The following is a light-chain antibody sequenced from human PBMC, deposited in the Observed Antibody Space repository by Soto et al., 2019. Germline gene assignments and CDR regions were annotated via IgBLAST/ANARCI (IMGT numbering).Light chain of an antibody. V-gene: IGKV1-12*01. Sequence: DIRMTQSPSSVSGSVGDRVSMTCRASQDIASWLAWYQQRPGKAPVLLIFGASILQSGVSSRFSGSGAGTEFNFTINSLQPEDFGVYYCQQAHNLPVTFGGGTKVEIK. CDR3: QQAHNLPVT. CDR1: QDIASW. J-gene: IGKJ4*01. CDR2: GAS.